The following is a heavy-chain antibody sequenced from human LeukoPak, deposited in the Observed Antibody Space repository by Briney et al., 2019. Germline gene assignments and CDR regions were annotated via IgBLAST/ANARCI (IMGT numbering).Heavy chain of an antibody. V-gene: IGHV3-21*04. Sequence: GGSLRLSCAASGFTFSTYNMNWVRQAPGKGLEWVSSISYTGTYIYYADSVKGRFTISRDNAQNSLYLQMNSLRAEDTAIYYCVRDRGTYRPIDYWGQGTLVTVSS. CDR2: ISYTGTYI. J-gene: IGHJ4*02. D-gene: IGHD1-26*01. CDR3: VRDRGTYRPIDY. CDR1: GFTFSTYN.